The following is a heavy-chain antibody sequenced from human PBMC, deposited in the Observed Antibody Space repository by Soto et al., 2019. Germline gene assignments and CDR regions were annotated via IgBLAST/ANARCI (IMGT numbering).Heavy chain of an antibody. J-gene: IGHJ3*02. D-gene: IGHD1-26*01. CDR2: IWYDGSNK. CDR1: GFTFSTYG. CDR3: ARILVVGAHEI. Sequence: QVQLVESGGGVVQPGRSLRLSCAASGFTFSTYGMHWVRQAPGKGLEWVAAIWYDGSNKLYADSVKGRFTITRDNSKGTMYLQMNSLRAEDTAVYYCARILVVGAHEIWGQGTLVIVSS. V-gene: IGHV3-33*01.